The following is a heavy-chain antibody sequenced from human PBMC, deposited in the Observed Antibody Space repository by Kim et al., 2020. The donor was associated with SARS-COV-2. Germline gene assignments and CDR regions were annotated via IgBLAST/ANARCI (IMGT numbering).Heavy chain of an antibody. J-gene: IGHJ4*02. V-gene: IGHV1-46*01. CDR1: GYTFTSYY. D-gene: IGHD2-15*01. CDR3: ARDLLGYCSGGSCKDY. CDR2: INPSGGST. Sequence: ASVKVSCKASGYTFTSYYMHWVRQAPGQGLEWMGIINPSGGSTSYAQKFQGRVTMTRDTSTSTVYMELSSLRSEDTAVYYCARDLLGYCSGGSCKDYWGQGTLVTVSS.